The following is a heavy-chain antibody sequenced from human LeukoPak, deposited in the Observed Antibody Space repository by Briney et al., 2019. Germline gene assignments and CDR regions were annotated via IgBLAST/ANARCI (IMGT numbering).Heavy chain of an antibody. CDR1: AYSISSGYY. D-gene: IGHD5-18*01. J-gene: IGHJ4*02. V-gene: IGHV4-38-2*01. CDR2: IYHSGST. Sequence: PSETLSLTCAVPAYSISSGYYWGWIRQPPGKGLEWIGSIYHSGSTYYNPSLKSRVTISVDTSKNQFSLKLSSVTAAGTAVYYCARHVLSSGYSYGLNFDYWGQGTLVTVSS. CDR3: ARHVLSSGYSYGLNFDY.